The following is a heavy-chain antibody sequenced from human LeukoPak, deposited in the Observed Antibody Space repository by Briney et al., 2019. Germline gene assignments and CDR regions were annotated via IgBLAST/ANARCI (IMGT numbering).Heavy chain of an antibody. Sequence: GVSVKVSCKVSGYSFTSNYIHWVRQAPGQGLEWMGMIYPRDGSTSYAQKFQGRVTVTRDTSTSTVHMELSGLRSEDTAVYYCARDQEGFDYWGQGTLVTVSS. J-gene: IGHJ4*02. CDR2: IYPRDGST. CDR3: ARDQEGFDY. V-gene: IGHV1-46*01. CDR1: GYSFTSNY.